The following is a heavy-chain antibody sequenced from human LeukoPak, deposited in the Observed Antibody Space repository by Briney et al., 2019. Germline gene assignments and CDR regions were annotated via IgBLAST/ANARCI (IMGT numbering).Heavy chain of an antibody. J-gene: IGHJ4*02. CDR2: ISANNGNT. Sequence: ASVKVSCKASGHSFSSYAMSWVRQAPGQGLEWMGWISANNGNTNYAQKLQGRVTMTTDTSTNTAYMELRRLRSDDTAVYYCASVYFAFWGQGTLVTVSS. V-gene: IGHV1-18*01. CDR1: GHSFSSYA. CDR3: ASVYFAF.